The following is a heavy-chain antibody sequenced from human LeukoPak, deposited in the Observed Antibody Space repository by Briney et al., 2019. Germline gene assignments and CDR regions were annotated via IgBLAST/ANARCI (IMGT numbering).Heavy chain of an antibody. J-gene: IGHJ5*02. CDR3: ARASDPWLQLT. CDR2: IKQDGSEK. D-gene: IGHD5-24*01. CDR1: GFTVSSNY. Sequence: SGGSLRLSCAASGFTVSSNYMIWVRQAPGKGLEWVGNIKQDGSEKRYADSVRGRFSISRDNAQTSLYLQMNSLRAEDTAAYYCARASDPWLQLTWGQGTLVTVSS. V-gene: IGHV3-7*05.